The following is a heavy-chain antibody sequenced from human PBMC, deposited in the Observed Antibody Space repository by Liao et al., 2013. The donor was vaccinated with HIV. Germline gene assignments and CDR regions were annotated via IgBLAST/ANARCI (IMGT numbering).Heavy chain of an antibody. Sequence: QVQLQESGPGLVKPSQTLSLTCTVSGGSISSGSYYWSWIRQPAGKGLEWIGRIFTSGSTNYNPSLKSRVTISVDTSKNQFSLKLSSVTAADTAVYFCARAYGSGLYYFDYWGQGTLVTVSS. CDR1: GGSISSGSYY. CDR2: IFTSGST. V-gene: IGHV4-61*02. CDR3: ARAYGSGLYYFDY. J-gene: IGHJ4*02. D-gene: IGHD3-10*01.